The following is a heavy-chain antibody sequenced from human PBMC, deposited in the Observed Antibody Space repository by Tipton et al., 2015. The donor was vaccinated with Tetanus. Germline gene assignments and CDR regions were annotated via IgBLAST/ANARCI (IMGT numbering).Heavy chain of an antibody. J-gene: IGHJ5*02. Sequence: TLSLTCTVSGGSMRSYYWSWIRQPPGKGLEWIGYIYYSGSTNYNSSLKSRVTISVDTSKNQFSLKLSSVTAADTAVYYCVREMQQWIQEGGYYPWGQGTLVTVSS. CDR3: VREMQQWIQEGGYYP. CDR2: IYYSGST. CDR1: GGSMRSYY. D-gene: IGHD6-19*01. V-gene: IGHV4-59*01.